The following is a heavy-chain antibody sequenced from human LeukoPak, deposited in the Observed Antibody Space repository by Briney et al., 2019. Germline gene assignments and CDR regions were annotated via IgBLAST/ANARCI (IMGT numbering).Heavy chain of an antibody. D-gene: IGHD3-10*01. CDR3: ARDTSGYRGY. CDR1: GFTFSRYA. Sequence: PGRSLRLSCAASGFTFSRYAMHWVRQAPGKGLEWVAVISYDGSNKYYADSVKGRFTISRDNPKNTLYLQMNSLRAEDPAVYYCARDTSGYRGYWGQGTLVTVSS. V-gene: IGHV3-30-3*01. J-gene: IGHJ4*02. CDR2: ISYDGSNK.